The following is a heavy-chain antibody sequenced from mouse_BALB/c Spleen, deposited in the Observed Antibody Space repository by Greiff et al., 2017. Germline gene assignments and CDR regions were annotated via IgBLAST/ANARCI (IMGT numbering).Heavy chain of an antibody. CDR3: TREDYYGSSSFAY. CDR2: IYPSDSYT. J-gene: IGHJ3*01. V-gene: IGHV1-69*02. Sequence: VQLQQPGAELVRPGASVKLSCKASGYTFTSYWINWVKQRPGQGLEWIGNIYPSDSYTNYNQKFKDKATLTVDKSSSTAYMQLSSPTSEDSAVYYCTREDYYGSSSFAYWGQGTLVTVSA. CDR1: GYTFTSYW. D-gene: IGHD1-1*01.